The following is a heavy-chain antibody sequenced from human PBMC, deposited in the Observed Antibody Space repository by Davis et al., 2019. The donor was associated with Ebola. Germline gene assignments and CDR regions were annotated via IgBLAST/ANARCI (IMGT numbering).Heavy chain of an antibody. J-gene: IGHJ5*02. CDR2: IYHSGST. Sequence: SETLSLTCAVSGGFVSSGGYSWSWIRQPPGKGLEWIGYIYHSGSTYYNPSPKSRVTISVDRSKNQFSLKLSSVTAADTAVYYCARGYYDGRGWFDPWGQGTLVTVSS. V-gene: IGHV4-30-2*01. CDR1: GGFVSSGGYS. D-gene: IGHD3-3*01. CDR3: ARGYYDGRGWFDP.